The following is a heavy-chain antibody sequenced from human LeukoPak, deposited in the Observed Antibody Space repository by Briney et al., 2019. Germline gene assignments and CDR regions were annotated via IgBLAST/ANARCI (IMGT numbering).Heavy chain of an antibody. J-gene: IGHJ4*02. V-gene: IGHV3-30-3*01. Sequence: GGSLRLSCAASGFTFNSYAMHWVRQAPGKGLEWVAVISYDGSNKYYADSVKGRFTISRDNSKNTLYLQMNSLRAEDTAVYYCAKGITMIVVVITPADYWGQGTLVTVSS. D-gene: IGHD3-22*01. CDR1: GFTFNSYA. CDR2: ISYDGSNK. CDR3: AKGITMIVVVITPADY.